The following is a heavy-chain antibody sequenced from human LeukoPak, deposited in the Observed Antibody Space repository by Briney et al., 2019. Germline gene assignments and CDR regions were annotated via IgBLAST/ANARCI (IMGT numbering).Heavy chain of an antibody. CDR1: GFTFSSYE. Sequence: GGSLRLSCAASGFTFSSYEMNWVRQAPGKGLEWVSYISSSGSTKYYADSVKGRLTIPRDNAKNSLYLQMNSLRAEDTAVYYCARVFGGYYYYMDVWGKGTTVTISS. V-gene: IGHV3-48*03. D-gene: IGHD3-10*02. CDR2: ISSSGSTK. J-gene: IGHJ6*03. CDR3: ARVFGGYYYYMDV.